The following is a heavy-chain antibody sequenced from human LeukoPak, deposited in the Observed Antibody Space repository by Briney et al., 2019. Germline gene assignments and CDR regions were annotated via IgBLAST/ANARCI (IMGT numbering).Heavy chain of an antibody. Sequence: GGSLRLSCAASGFTFDDYAMHWARQAPGKGLEWVSLISGDGGSTYYADSVKGRFTISRDNTKNSLFLQMNSLRAEDTAVYYCARDDYVLGSYYCGMNVWGQGTTVTVSS. V-gene: IGHV3-43*02. J-gene: IGHJ6*02. D-gene: IGHD3-10*01. CDR2: ISGDGGST. CDR1: GFTFDDYA. CDR3: ARDDYVLGSYYCGMNV.